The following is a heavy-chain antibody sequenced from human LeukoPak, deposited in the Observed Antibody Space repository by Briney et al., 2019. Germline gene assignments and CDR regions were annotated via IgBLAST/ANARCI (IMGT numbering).Heavy chain of an antibody. D-gene: IGHD2-2*01. CDR3: ARQTSTTSVDY. CDR1: GGSISSGSYY. Sequence: SETLSLTCTVSGGSISSGSYYWSWIRQPAGKGLEWIGRIYTSGSTNYSPSLKSRVTISVDTSKNQFSLNLSSVTAADTAVYYCARQTSTTSVDYWGQGTLVTVSS. CDR2: IYTSGST. V-gene: IGHV4-61*02. J-gene: IGHJ4*02.